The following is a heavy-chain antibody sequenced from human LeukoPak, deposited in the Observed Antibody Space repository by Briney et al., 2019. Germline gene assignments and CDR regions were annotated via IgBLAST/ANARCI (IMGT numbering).Heavy chain of an antibody. Sequence: SETLSLTCAVYGGSFSGYYWSWIRQPPGKGLEWIGEINHSGSTNYNPSLKSRVTISVDRSKTQFSLKLSSVTAADTAVYYCARGSYYYDSSGYYSRIYYYYMDVWGKGTTVTVSS. J-gene: IGHJ6*03. D-gene: IGHD3-22*01. CDR1: GGSFSGYY. CDR2: INHSGST. CDR3: ARGSYYYDSSGYYSRIYYYYMDV. V-gene: IGHV4-34*01.